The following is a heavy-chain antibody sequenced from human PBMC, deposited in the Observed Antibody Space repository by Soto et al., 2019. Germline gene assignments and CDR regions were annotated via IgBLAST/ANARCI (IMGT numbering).Heavy chain of an antibody. CDR1: GASISSGRFY. V-gene: IGHV4-31*03. Sequence: KPSETLSPTCTVSGASISSGRFYWTWIRQHPGKGRELIAYIDYSVDTYYNPSLRSRVIISLDTSKNQFSLRLNSVTAADTAVYYCAREWSGGRRDGNPDKYYGMDVWGQGTKVTVSS. J-gene: IGHJ6*02. CDR3: AREWSGGRRDGNPDKYYGMDV. CDR2: IDYSVDT. D-gene: IGHD2-15*01.